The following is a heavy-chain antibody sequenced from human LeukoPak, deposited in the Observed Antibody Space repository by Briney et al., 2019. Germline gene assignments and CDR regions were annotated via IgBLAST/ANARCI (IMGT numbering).Heavy chain of an antibody. J-gene: IGHJ3*02. V-gene: IGHV1-8*01. CDR3: AADSGSGSYLSAFDI. Sequence: GASVKVSCKSSGYTFTNYDINWVRQATGQGLEWLGWMSPNNGDAGYAQKFQGRVTITRDMSTSTAYMELSSLRSEDTAVYYCAADSGSGSYLSAFDIWGQGTMVTVSS. D-gene: IGHD1-26*01. CDR1: GYTFTNYD. CDR2: MSPNNGDA.